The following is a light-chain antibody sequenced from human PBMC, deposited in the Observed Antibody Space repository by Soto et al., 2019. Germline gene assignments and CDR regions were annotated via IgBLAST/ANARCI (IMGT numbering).Light chain of an antibody. V-gene: IGLV1-40*01. CDR3: QSYDSSLGGSGV. Sequence: QSVLTQPPSVSGAPGQRVTISCTGSSSNIGAGYDVHWYQQLPGTAPKLLIYGNSNRSSGVPDRSSGSKSGTSASLASTGLRAEDEADYYCQSYDSSLGGSGVFGGGTKLTVL. CDR1: SSNIGAGYD. J-gene: IGLJ2*01. CDR2: GNS.